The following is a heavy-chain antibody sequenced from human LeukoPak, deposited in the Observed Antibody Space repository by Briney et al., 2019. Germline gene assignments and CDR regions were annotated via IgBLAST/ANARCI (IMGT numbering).Heavy chain of an antibody. Sequence: GGSLRLSCAASGFTFSSYAMSWVRQAPGKGLEWVSAISGSGGSTYYADSVKGRFTISRDNSKNTLYLQMNSLRAEDTAVYYCAKDNPTRITMVRGVLDYWGQGTLVTVSS. D-gene: IGHD3-10*01. CDR2: ISGSGGST. CDR1: GFTFSSYA. V-gene: IGHV3-23*01. J-gene: IGHJ4*02. CDR3: AKDNPTRITMVRGVLDY.